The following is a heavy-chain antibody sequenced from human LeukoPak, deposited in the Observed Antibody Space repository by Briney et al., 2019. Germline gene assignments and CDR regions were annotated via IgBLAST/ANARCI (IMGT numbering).Heavy chain of an antibody. CDR3: ALSSYDSSGYPLYYFDY. D-gene: IGHD3-22*01. Sequence: SETLSLTCAVYGGSFSGYYWSWIRQPPGKGLEWIGEINHSGSTNYNPSLKSRVTISVDTSKNQFSLKLSSVTAADTAVYYCALSSYDSSGYPLYYFDYWGQGTLVTVSS. J-gene: IGHJ4*02. V-gene: IGHV4-34*01. CDR2: INHSGST. CDR1: GGSFSGYY.